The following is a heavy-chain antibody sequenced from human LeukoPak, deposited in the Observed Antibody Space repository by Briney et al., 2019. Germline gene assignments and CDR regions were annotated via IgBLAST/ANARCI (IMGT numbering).Heavy chain of an antibody. V-gene: IGHV3-33*01. CDR2: IWYDGSNK. CDR3: ARGDYYDSSGYSQYFQH. Sequence: GGSLRLSCAASGFTFSNYGMHWVRHAPGNGLESVAVIWYDGSNKYYADSVKGRFTISRDNSKNTLYLQMNSLRAEDTAVYYCARGDYYDSSGYSQYFQHWGQGTLVTVSS. J-gene: IGHJ1*01. D-gene: IGHD3-22*01. CDR1: GFTFSNYG.